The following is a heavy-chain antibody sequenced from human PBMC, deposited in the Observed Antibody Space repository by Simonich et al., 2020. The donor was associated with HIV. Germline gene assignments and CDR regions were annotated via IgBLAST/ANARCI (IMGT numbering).Heavy chain of an antibody. CDR2: INHSGNT. CDR3: ARGRAYSYGQEYCFDN. CDR1: GGSFSGYY. Sequence: QVQLQQWGAGLLKPSETLSLTCAVYGGSFSGYYWSWLRQPPGKGLEWIGEINHSGNTNYNPSLKSRVTISVDTAKNQFSLKLISVTAADTAIYYCARGRAYSYGQEYCFDNWGQGTLVTVSS. V-gene: IGHV4-34*01. D-gene: IGHD5-18*01. J-gene: IGHJ4*02.